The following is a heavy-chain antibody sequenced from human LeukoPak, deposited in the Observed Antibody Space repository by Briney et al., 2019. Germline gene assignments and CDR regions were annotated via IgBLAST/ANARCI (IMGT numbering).Heavy chain of an antibody. J-gene: IGHJ4*02. D-gene: IGHD6-13*01. CDR1: GFTFSTYE. Sequence: PGGSLRLSCAASGFTFSTYEMNWVRQAPGKGLEWVSSISSGAKTIYYADSVKGRFTISRDNAKNSLYLQMNSLRAEDTALYYCAKDMYSSSWYVVDYWGQGTLVTVSS. CDR3: AKDMYSSSWYVVDY. V-gene: IGHV3-48*03. CDR2: ISSGAKTI.